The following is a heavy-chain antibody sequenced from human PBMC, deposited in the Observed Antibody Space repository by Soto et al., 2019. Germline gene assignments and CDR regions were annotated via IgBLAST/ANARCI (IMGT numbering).Heavy chain of an antibody. CDR3: GRGRSGQIVVFY. D-gene: IGHD3-22*01. V-gene: IGHV1-2*02. Sequence: SSVKVSCKASGYTFTGTYIHWVRQAPEQGPEWMGEIGPESGATRYAQKFQGRVTMTRDMSITTVYMEVNNLSPDDTAVYYCGRGRSGQIVVFYWGQGTPVTVSS. J-gene: IGHJ4*02. CDR1: GYTFTGTY. CDR2: IGPESGAT.